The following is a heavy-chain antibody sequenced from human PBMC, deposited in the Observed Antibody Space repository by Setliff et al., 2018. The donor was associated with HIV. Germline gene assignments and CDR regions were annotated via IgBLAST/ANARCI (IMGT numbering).Heavy chain of an antibody. V-gene: IGHV3-33*08. Sequence: PGGSLRLSCAASGFTFSSYGMHWVRQAPGKGLEWVAVIWYDGSNKYYADSVKGRFTISRDNSKNTLYLQMNSLRAEDTAVYYCASSYSGYDWEIDYWGQGTLVTSPQ. D-gene: IGHD5-12*01. CDR1: GFTFSSYG. CDR3: ASSYSGYDWEIDY. CDR2: IWYDGSNK. J-gene: IGHJ4*02.